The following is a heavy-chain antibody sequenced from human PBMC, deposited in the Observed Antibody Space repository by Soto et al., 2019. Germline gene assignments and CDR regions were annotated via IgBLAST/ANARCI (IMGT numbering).Heavy chain of an antibody. CDR2: ISSSGSTI. D-gene: IGHD4-17*01. J-gene: IGHJ6*02. Sequence: GGSLRLSCAASGFTFSDYYMSWIRQAPGKGLEWVSYISSSGSTIYYADSVKGRFTISRDNAKNSLYPQMNSLRAEDTAVYYCARPMGTVTTYYYYGMDVWGQGTTVTVSS. V-gene: IGHV3-11*01. CDR3: ARPMGTVTTYYYYGMDV. CDR1: GFTFSDYY.